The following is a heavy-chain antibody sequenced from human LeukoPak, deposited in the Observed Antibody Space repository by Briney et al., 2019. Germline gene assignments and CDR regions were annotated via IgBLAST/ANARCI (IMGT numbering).Heavy chain of an antibody. V-gene: IGHV3-21*01. D-gene: IGHD6-13*01. Sequence: GGSLRLSCAASGFTFTTYNMNWVRQAPGKGLEWVSSISSIGSDIYYADSVKGRFTISRDNAKNSLYLQMDSLRAEDTAVYYCARVPGIAAAGTNYYYGIDVWGQGTRSPSP. CDR1: GFTFTTYN. CDR3: ARVPGIAAAGTNYYYGIDV. J-gene: IGHJ6*02. CDR2: ISSIGSDI.